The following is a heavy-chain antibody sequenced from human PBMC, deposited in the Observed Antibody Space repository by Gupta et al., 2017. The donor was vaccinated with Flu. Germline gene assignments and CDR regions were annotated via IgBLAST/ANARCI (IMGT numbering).Heavy chain of an antibody. V-gene: IGHV3-23*01. J-gene: IGHJ4*02. D-gene: IGHD2-21*01. CDR1: GFPCSKYG. Sequence: GFPCSKYGMNWVGQAPGKGRWGVAGISSTHGNAHYADPGRGRFTISRDNSRNTRDLQMNDLRAEDTAIYYCARRDIGVVVAGVDDGGQGTMVAVSS. CDR2: ISSTHGNA. CDR3: ARRDIGVVVAGVDD.